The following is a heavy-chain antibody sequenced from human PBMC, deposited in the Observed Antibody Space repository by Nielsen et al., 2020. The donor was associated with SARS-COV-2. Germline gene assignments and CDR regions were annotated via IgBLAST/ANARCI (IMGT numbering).Heavy chain of an antibody. J-gene: IGHJ2*01. D-gene: IGHD6-13*01. V-gene: IGHV6-1*01. Sequence: LRLSCAISGDSVSSNSAAWNWIRQSPSRGLEWLGRTYYRSKWYNDYAVSVKSRITINPDTSKNQFSLKLSSVTAADTAVYYCAREGQQLVKFRPWYFDLWGRGTLVTVSS. CDR2: TYYRSKWYN. CDR3: AREGQQLVKFRPWYFDL. CDR1: GDSVSSNSAA.